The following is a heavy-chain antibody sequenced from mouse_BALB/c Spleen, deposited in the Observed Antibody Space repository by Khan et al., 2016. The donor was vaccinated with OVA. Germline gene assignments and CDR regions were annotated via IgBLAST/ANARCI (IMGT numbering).Heavy chain of an antibody. J-gene: IGHJ2*01. D-gene: IGHD1-1*01. CDR3: ARVYGGDFDY. V-gene: IGHV3-2*02. Sequence: ESGPGLVKPSQSLSLTCPVTGYSITSDYAWNWIQQFPGNKLEWMGYISYSGNTNYNPSLRSRISITRDTSKNQFFLQLNSVTTEDTATYYCARVYGGDFDYWGQGTTRTVSS. CDR2: ISYSGNT. CDR1: GYSITSDYA.